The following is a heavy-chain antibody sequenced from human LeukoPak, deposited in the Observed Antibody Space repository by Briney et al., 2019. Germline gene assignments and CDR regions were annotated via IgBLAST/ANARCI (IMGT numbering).Heavy chain of an antibody. CDR2: ISYDGSNK. J-gene: IGHJ4*02. V-gene: IGHV3-30*04. D-gene: IGHD5-18*01. CDR3: ARARYRAQLWLPFDY. Sequence: GGSLRLSCAASGFTFSSYAMHWVRQAPGKGLEWVAVISYDGSNKYYADSVKGRFTISRGNSKNTLYLQMNSLRAEDTAVYYCARARYRAQLWLPFDYWGQGTLVTVSS. CDR1: GFTFSSYA.